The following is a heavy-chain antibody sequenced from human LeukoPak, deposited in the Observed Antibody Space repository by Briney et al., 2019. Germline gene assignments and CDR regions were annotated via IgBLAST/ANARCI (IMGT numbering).Heavy chain of an antibody. Sequence: SETLSLTCTVSGGSISSYYWSWIRQPPRKGLEWIGYTYYSGSTNYNPSLKSRVTISVDTSKNPFSLKLSSVTAADTAVYYCARVGYCSGGSCYSDYFDYWGQGTLVTVSS. J-gene: IGHJ4*02. V-gene: IGHV4-59*01. CDR1: GGSISSYY. CDR3: ARVGYCSGGSCYSDYFDY. D-gene: IGHD2-15*01. CDR2: TYYSGST.